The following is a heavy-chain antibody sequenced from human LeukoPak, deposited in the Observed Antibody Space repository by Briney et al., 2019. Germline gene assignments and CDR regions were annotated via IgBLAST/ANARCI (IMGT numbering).Heavy chain of an antibody. CDR3: AKASTGYCSGGSCYSFDY. D-gene: IGHD2-15*01. CDR1: GFTFSSYA. CDR2: ISGSGGST. V-gene: IGHV3-23*01. Sequence: GGSLRLSCAASGFTFSSYAMSWVRQAPGKGLEWVSAISGSGGSTYYADSVKGRFTISRDNSKNTLYLQMNSLRAEDTAVYYCAKASTGYCSGGSCYSFDYWGRGTLVTVSS. J-gene: IGHJ4*02.